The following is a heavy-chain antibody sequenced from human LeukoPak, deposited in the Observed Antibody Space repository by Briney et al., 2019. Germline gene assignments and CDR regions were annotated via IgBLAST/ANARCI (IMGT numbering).Heavy chain of an antibody. V-gene: IGHV3-30-3*01. CDR1: GFTFSSYA. Sequence: GGSLRLSCAASGFTFSSYAMHWVRQAPGKGLEWVAVISYDGSNKYYADSVKARFTISRDNSKNTLYLQMNSLRAEDTAVYYCARECGDYGDAFDIWGQGTMVTVSS. CDR3: ARECGDYGDAFDI. D-gene: IGHD4-17*01. J-gene: IGHJ3*02. CDR2: ISYDGSNK.